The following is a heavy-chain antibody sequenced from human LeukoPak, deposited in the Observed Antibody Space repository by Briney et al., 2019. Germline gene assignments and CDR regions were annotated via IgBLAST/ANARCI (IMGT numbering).Heavy chain of an antibody. J-gene: IGHJ5*02. CDR1: GFMFSSYA. D-gene: IGHD5-18*01. CDR2: VSGGGGST. Sequence: GGSLRLSCVASGFMFSSYAMSWVRQAPGKGLEWVSGVSGGGGSTYYGDSVKGRFTISRDNSKNTLYLQMNSLRAEDTAVYYCASVYSPPWGQGTLVTVSS. CDR3: ASVYSPP. V-gene: IGHV3-23*01.